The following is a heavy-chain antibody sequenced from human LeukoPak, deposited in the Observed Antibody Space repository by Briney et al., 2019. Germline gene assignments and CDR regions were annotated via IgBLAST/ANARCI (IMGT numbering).Heavy chain of an antibody. J-gene: IGHJ6*04. CDR1: AFTFSSYG. D-gene: IGHD2-15*01. Sequence: GRSLRLSCAASAFTFSSYGMHWVRQAPGKGLEWVAVISYDGSNKYYADSVKGRFTISRDNSKNTLYLQMNSLRAEDTAVYYCAKGSYCSGGSCYYYYYGMDVWGKGTTVTVSS. CDR2: ISYDGSNK. CDR3: AKGSYCSGGSCYYYYYGMDV. V-gene: IGHV3-30*18.